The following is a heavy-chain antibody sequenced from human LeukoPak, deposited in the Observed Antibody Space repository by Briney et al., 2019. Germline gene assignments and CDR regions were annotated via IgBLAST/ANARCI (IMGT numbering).Heavy chain of an antibody. J-gene: IGHJ3*02. V-gene: IGHV4-4*07. D-gene: IGHD3-3*01. CDR3: ARDDWSGLVRRAFDI. CDR1: GGSISSYY. CDR2: IYTSGST. Sequence: SETLSLTCTVSGGSISSYYWSWIRQPAGKGLEWIGRIYTSGSTNYNPSLKSRVTMSVDTSKNQFSLKLSSVTAADTAVYYCARDDWSGLVRRAFDIWGQGTMVTVSS.